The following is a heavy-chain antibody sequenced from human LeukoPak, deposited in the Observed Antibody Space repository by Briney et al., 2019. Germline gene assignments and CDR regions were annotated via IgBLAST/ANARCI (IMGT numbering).Heavy chain of an antibody. Sequence: SETLSLTCTVSGGSISPYYWGWIRQPPGKGLEWIGSIYYSGSTYYNPSLKSRVTISVDTSKNQFSLKLSSVTAADTAVYYCARPRYFDWLNNWFDPWGQGTLVTVSS. CDR1: GGSISPYY. J-gene: IGHJ5*02. CDR3: ARPRYFDWLNNWFDP. CDR2: IYYSGST. V-gene: IGHV4-39*01. D-gene: IGHD3-9*01.